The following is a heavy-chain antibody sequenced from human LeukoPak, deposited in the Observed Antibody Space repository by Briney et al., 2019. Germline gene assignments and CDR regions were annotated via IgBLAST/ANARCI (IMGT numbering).Heavy chain of an antibody. CDR3: ARGVGANDYYYYMDV. V-gene: IGHV1-69*13. D-gene: IGHD1-26*01. J-gene: IGHJ6*03. CDR2: IIPIFGTA. Sequence: SVKVSCKASGGTFSSYAISWVRQAPGQGLEWMGGIIPIFGTANYAQKFQGRVTITADESTSTAYMELSSLRSEDTAVYYCARGVGANDYYYYMDVWGKGTTVTVSS. CDR1: GGTFSSYA.